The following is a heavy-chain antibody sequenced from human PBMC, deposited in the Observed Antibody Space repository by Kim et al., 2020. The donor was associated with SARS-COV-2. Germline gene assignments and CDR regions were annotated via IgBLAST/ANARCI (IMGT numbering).Heavy chain of an antibody. CDR3: ARPKVPAAPGRVYYYYGMDV. J-gene: IGHJ6*02. D-gene: IGHD2-2*01. Sequence: SETLSLTCTVSGGSISSSSYYWGWIRQPPGKGLEWIGSIYYSGSTYYNPSLKSRVTISVDTSKNQFSLKLSSVTAADTAVYYCARPKVPAAPGRVYYYYGMDVWGQGTTVTVSS. CDR2: IYYSGST. V-gene: IGHV4-39*01. CDR1: GGSISSSSYY.